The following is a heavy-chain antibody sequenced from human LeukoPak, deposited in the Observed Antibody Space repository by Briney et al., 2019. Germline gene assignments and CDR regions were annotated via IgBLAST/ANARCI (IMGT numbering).Heavy chain of an antibody. D-gene: IGHD4-23*01. V-gene: IGHV1-18*01. CDR3: ARSERVVTVDWFDP. J-gene: IGHJ5*02. CDR1: GYTFTSYG. CDR2: ISAYNGNT. Sequence: GASVKVSCKASGYTFTSYGISWVRQAPGQGLEWMGWISAYNGNTNYAQKLQGRVTMTPDTSTSTAYMELRSLRSDDTAVYYCARSERVVTVDWFDPWGQGTLVTVSS.